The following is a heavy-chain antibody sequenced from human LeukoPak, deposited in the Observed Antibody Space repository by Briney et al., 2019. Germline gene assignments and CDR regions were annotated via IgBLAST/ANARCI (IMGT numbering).Heavy chain of an antibody. CDR1: GYTLTELS. CDR3: ATAHGSYLLTAFDY. D-gene: IGHD1-26*01. CDR2: FDPEDGET. Sequence: ASVKVSCKVSGYTLTELSMHWVRQAPGKGLEWMGGFDPEDGETIYAQKFQGRVTVTEDTSTDTAYMELSSLRSEDTAVYYCATAHGSYLLTAFDYWGQGTLVTVSS. V-gene: IGHV1-24*01. J-gene: IGHJ4*02.